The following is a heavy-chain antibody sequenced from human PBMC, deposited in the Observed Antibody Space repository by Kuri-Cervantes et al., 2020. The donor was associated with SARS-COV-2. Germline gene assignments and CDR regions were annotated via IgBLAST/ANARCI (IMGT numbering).Heavy chain of an antibody. CDR2: IPSDGSDT. D-gene: IGHD2-15*01. CDR3: ARVGGNCSGGSCYFSGFDY. J-gene: IGHJ4*02. Sequence: GESLKISCAASGFTFSIYGIHCARQAPGKGLEWVALIPSDGSDTYYADSVKGRFTISRDNSKSTLYLQMSSLRAEDTAVYYCARVGGNCSGGSCYFSGFDYWGQGTLVTVSS. V-gene: IGHV3-30*03. CDR1: GFTFSIYG.